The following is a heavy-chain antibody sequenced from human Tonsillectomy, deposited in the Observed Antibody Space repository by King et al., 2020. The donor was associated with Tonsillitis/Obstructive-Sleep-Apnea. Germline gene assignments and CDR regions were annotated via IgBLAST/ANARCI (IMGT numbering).Heavy chain of an antibody. CDR2: IKNDGSST. J-gene: IGHJ6*02. D-gene: IGHD2-15*01. CDR3: ARGDRVAQGNYAMDV. CDR1: GFTFSSYW. Sequence: EVQLVESGGGLVQPGGSLRLSCAASGFTFSSYWMHWVRQAPGKGLVWVSRIKNDGSSTSYADSVKGRFTISRDNAKNTLSLQMNSQRAEDTAVYYCARGDRVAQGNYAMDVWGQGTTVTVSS. V-gene: IGHV3-74*01.